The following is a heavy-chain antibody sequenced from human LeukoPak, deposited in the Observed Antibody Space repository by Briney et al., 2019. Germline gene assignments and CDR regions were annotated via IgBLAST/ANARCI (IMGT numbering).Heavy chain of an antibody. D-gene: IGHD2-2*01. J-gene: IGHJ5*02. CDR1: GGTFSSYA. Sequence: ASVKVSCKASGGTFSSYAISWVRQAPGQGLEWMGGIIPNFGTANYAQKFQGRVTITADESTSTAYMELSSLRSEDTAVYYCARGRYCSSTSCYRKGWFDPWGQGTLVTVSS. CDR3: ARGRYCSSTSCYRKGWFDP. CDR2: IIPNFGTA. V-gene: IGHV1-69*13.